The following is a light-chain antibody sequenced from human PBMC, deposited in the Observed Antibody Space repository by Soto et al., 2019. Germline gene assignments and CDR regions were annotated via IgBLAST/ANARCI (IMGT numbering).Light chain of an antibody. CDR1: GSDIGAYRY. CDR2: DVS. Sequence: QSLLTQPASVSGSPGQSITISCTGTGSDIGAYRYVSWYQQHPGQAPKLIIYDVSNRPSGVSDCFSGYKSVNTASLTISGLQSEDEADYYCDSYPSSSSYDFGTGNKVTVL. CDR3: DSYPSSSSYD. J-gene: IGLJ1*01. V-gene: IGLV2-14*01.